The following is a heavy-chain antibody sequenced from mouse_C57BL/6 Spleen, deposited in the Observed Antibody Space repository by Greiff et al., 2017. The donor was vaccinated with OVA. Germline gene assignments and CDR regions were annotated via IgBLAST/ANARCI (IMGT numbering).Heavy chain of an antibody. J-gene: IGHJ2*01. CDR3: VEDYGY. CDR2: ISSGGSYT. D-gene: IGHD1-1*01. Sequence: EVQGVESGGDLVKPGGSLKLSCAASGFTFSSYGMSWVRQTPDKRLEWVATISSGGSYTYYPDSVKGRFTISRDNAKNTLYLQMSSLKSEDTAMYYCVEDYGYWGQGTTLTVSS. V-gene: IGHV5-6*01. CDR1: GFTFSSYG.